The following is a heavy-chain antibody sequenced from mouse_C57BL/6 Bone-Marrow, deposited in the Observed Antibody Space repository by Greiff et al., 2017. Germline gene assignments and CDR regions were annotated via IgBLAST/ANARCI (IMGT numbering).Heavy chain of an antibody. Sequence: VQLQQPGAELVKPGASVKLSCKASGYTFTSYWMHWVKQRPGQGLEWIGMIHPNSGSTNYNAKFKSKATLTVDKSSSTAYMQLSSLTSEDSAVYDCAYDYGVDYWGQGTTLTVSS. J-gene: IGHJ2*01. V-gene: IGHV1-64*01. CDR2: IHPNSGST. D-gene: IGHD2-4*01. CDR1: GYTFTSYW. CDR3: AYDYGVDY.